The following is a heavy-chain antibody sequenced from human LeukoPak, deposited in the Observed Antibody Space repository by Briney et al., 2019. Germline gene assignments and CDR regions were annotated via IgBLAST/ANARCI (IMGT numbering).Heavy chain of an antibody. CDR2: ISSSGSTI. CDR3: ARGYCSSTSCYPTSPFDP. D-gene: IGHD2-2*01. J-gene: IGHJ5*02. CDR1: GFTFSSYE. Sequence: GGSLRLSCGASGFTFSSYEMNWVRQAPGKGLEWVSYISSSGSTIYYADSVKGRFTISRDNAKNSLYLQMNSLRAEDTAVYYCARGYCSSTSCYPTSPFDPWGQGTLVTVSS. V-gene: IGHV3-48*03.